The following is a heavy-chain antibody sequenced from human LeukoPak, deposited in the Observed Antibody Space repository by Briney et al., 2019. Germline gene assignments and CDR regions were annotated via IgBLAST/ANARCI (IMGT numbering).Heavy chain of an antibody. Sequence: PGGSLRLSCAASGFTFSSYWMSWVRQAPGKGLEWVANIKQDGSEKYYVDSVKGRFTISRDNAKNSLYLQMNSLRAEDTAVYYCARDRGGTTRIFDDYWGQGTLVTVSS. CDR1: GFTFSSYW. CDR2: IKQDGSEK. J-gene: IGHJ4*02. D-gene: IGHD1-1*01. V-gene: IGHV3-7*01. CDR3: ARDRGGTTRIFDDY.